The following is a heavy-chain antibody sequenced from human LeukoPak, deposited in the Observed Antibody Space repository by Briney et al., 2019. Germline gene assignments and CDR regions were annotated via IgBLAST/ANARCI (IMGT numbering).Heavy chain of an antibody. CDR1: GGSISSGSYY. J-gene: IGHJ3*02. V-gene: IGHV4-61*02. CDR3: ARHQNKPSRPRTAGMGAFDI. Sequence: PSETLSLTCTVSGGSISSGSYYWSWIRQPAGKGLEWIGRIYTSGSTNYNPSLKSRVTISVDTSKNQFSLKLSSVTAADTAVYYCARHQNKPSRPRTAGMGAFDIWGQGTMVTVSS. D-gene: IGHD1-14*01. CDR2: IYTSGST.